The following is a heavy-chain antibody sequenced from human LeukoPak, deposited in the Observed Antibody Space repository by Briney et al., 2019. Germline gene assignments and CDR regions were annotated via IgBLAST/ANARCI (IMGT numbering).Heavy chain of an antibody. D-gene: IGHD5-12*01. Sequence: GESLKISCKGSGYSFTSHWIGWVRQLPGKGLEWMGIIYPGDFDTRYSPSFQGQVTISADKSISTAYLQWSSLKASDTAMYYCARVSTPSAYDPFDFWGQGTLVTVSS. CDR1: GYSFTSHW. CDR2: IYPGDFDT. J-gene: IGHJ4*02. CDR3: ARVSTPSAYDPFDF. V-gene: IGHV5-51*01.